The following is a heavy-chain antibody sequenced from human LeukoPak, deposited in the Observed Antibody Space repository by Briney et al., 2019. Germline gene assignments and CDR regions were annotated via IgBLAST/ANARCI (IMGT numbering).Heavy chain of an antibody. V-gene: IGHV3-30*02. J-gene: IGHJ5*01. D-gene: IGHD2-8*01. CDR1: GITLSNNG. Sequence: PGGSLRLSCATSGITLSNNGMHWVRQAPGKGLEWVALIRYDGSNKYYADSVKGRFTTSRDNSKKTVYLQMNSLRVDDTAVYYCVRNRVVVPNGDWFDSWGRGTLVTVSS. CDR2: IRYDGSNK. CDR3: VRNRVVVPNGDWFDS.